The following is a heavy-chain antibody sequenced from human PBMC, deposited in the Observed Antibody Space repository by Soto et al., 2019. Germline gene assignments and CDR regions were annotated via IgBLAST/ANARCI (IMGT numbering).Heavy chain of an antibody. J-gene: IGHJ4*02. V-gene: IGHV3-23*01. CDR3: AKDLYYYDSSGYYYPYYFDY. Sequence: PGGSLRLSCAASGFTFSSYAMSWVRQAPGKGLEWVSAISGSGGSTYYADSVKGRFTISRDNSKNTLYLQMNSLRAEDTAVYYCAKDLYYYDSSGYYYPYYFDYWGQGTLVTVS. CDR1: GFTFSSYA. D-gene: IGHD3-22*01. CDR2: ISGSGGST.